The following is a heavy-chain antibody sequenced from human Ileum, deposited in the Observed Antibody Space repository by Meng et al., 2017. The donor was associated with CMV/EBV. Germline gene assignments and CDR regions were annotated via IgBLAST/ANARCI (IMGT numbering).Heavy chain of an antibody. CDR1: GFTVSSNY. V-gene: IGHV3-23*01. D-gene: IGHD1/OR15-1a*01. J-gene: IGHJ4*02. CDR2: ISGYDDST. CDR3: AKHQSTNKEYFFDA. Sequence: GESLKISCAASGFTVSSNYMSWVRQAPGKGLESVSTISGYDDSTSYADSVKGRFTISRDNSKNTLYLQMNSLRDEDTAVYYCAKHQSTNKEYFFDAWGQGTLVTVSS.